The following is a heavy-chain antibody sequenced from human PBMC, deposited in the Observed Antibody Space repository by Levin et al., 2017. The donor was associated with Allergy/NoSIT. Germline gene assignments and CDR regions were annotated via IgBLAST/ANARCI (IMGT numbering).Heavy chain of an antibody. Sequence: GASVKVSCKASGYTFTGYYMHWVRQAPGQGLEWMGWINPNSGGTNYAQKFQGRVTMTRDTSISTAYMELSRLRSDDTAVYYCATLSHSGYYGDDAFDIWGQGTMVTVSS. V-gene: IGHV1-2*02. D-gene: IGHD3-22*01. CDR2: INPNSGGT. J-gene: IGHJ3*02. CDR1: GYTFTGYY. CDR3: ATLSHSGYYGDDAFDI.